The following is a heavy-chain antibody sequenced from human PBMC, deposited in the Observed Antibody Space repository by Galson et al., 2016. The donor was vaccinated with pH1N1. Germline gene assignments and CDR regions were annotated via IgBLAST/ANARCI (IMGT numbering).Heavy chain of an antibody. Sequence: SVKVSCKASGYTFTKYGMHWVRQAPGQRPECMGWINAGNGDTKYSQEFQGRVSITRDTSASTIYMELSSLRSEDTAVYYCVRSKSDWALLEDWGQGTLVTVSS. CDR2: INAGNGDT. D-gene: IGHD2-21*02. CDR3: VRSKSDWALLED. V-gene: IGHV1-3*03. J-gene: IGHJ4*02. CDR1: GYTFTKYG.